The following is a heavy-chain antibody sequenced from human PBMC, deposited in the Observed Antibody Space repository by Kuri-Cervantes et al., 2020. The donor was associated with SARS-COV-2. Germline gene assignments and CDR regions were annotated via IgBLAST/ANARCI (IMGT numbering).Heavy chain of an antibody. CDR2: ISSSSSNI. Sequence: ETLSLTCAASGFTFSSYSMNWVRQAPGKGLEWVSSISSSSSNIYYADSVKGRFTISRDNAKNSLYLQMNSLRAEDTAVYYCASLTGVNWFDPWGQGTLVTVSS. D-gene: IGHD2-8*01. CDR1: GFTFSSYS. CDR3: ASLTGVNWFDP. J-gene: IGHJ5*02. V-gene: IGHV3-21*01.